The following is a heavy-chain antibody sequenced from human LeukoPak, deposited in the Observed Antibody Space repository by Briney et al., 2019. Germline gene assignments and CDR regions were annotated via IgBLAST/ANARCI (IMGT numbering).Heavy chain of an antibody. CDR2: IIPIFGGG. D-gene: IGHD2-21*02. CDR3: ATPRIYCGGDCYPDAFDI. Sequence: SMNVCCKSAAGGFSSYAISWLRQAPGQGLEWMGRIIPIFGGGNYSQKFQGRVRITADKSTSTAYMELSSLRPEDTAVYYCATPRIYCGGDCYPDAFDIWGQGTMVTVSS. CDR1: AGGFSSYA. V-gene: IGHV1-69*04. J-gene: IGHJ3*02.